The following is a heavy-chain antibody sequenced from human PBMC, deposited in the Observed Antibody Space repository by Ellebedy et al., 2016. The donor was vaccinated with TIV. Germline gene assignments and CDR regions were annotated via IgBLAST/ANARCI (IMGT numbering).Heavy chain of an antibody. CDR1: GYTFTSYA. CDR2: INAGNGNT. V-gene: IGHV1-3*01. Sequence: AASVKVSCKASGYTFTSYAMHWVRQAPGQRLEWMGWINAGNGNTKYSQKFQGRVTITRDTSASTAYMELSSLRSEDTAVYYCARDLRLIAVAGDNWFDPWGQGTLVTVSS. CDR3: ARDLRLIAVAGDNWFDP. D-gene: IGHD6-19*01. J-gene: IGHJ5*02.